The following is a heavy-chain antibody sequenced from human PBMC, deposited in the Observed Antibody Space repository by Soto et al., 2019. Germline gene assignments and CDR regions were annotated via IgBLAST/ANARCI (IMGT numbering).Heavy chain of an antibody. Sequence: QVQLVESGGGVVQPGRSLRLSCAASGFTFISYGMHWVRQAPGKGLEWVAVISYDGSNKYYADSVKGRFTISRDNSKNTLYLHMNSLRAEDTAVYYCAKDLRHFRGDLGQGTLVTVSS. V-gene: IGHV3-30*18. CDR1: GFTFISYG. CDR2: ISYDGSNK. CDR3: AKDLRHFRGD. D-gene: IGHD4-17*01. J-gene: IGHJ4*02.